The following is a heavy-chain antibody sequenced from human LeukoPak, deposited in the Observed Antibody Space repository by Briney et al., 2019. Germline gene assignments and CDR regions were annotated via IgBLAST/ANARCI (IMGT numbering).Heavy chain of an antibody. CDR3: ARGNSHSFDY. CDR1: GFTLSSYW. D-gene: IGHD4-11*01. CDR2: INSDGSST. Sequence: GGSLRLSCAASGFTLSSYWMHWVRQTPGKGPVWVSRINSDGSSTSYADSVKGRFTISRDNAKNTLYLQVNSLRAEDTAVYYCARGNSHSFDYWGKGALVTVSS. V-gene: IGHV3-74*01. J-gene: IGHJ4*02.